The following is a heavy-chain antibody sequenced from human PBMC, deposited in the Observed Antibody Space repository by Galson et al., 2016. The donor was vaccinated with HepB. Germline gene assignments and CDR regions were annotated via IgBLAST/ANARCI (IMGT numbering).Heavy chain of an antibody. CDR3: ARGDGWYYDNLTGRDY. CDR2: ISYDGRHK. J-gene: IGHJ4*02. CDR1: GFTFSTYV. D-gene: IGHD3-9*01. Sequence: SLRLSCAASGFTFSTYVMHWVRQAPGKGLQWVAVISYDGRHKYHADSVKGRFTISRDNSKNTLYLQMNSLRADDTAVYYCARGDGWYYDNLTGRDYWGQGALVTVSS. V-gene: IGHV3-30*04.